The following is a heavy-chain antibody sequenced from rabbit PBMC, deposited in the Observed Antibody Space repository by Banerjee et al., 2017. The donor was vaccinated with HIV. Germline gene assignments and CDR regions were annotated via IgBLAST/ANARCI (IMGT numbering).Heavy chain of an antibody. CDR1: GFSFSSSYY. J-gene: IGHJ4*01. CDR2: IYIGSDNT. V-gene: IGHV1S45*01. D-gene: IGHD8-1*01. Sequence: QEQLEESGGDLVKPGASLTLTCKASGFSFSSSYYMCWVRQAPGKGLEWIGCIYIGSDNTYYATWAKGRFTISKTSSTTVTLQMTSLTAADTATYFCARGIYAGSSYYPYTYFNLWGPGTLVTVS. CDR3: ARGIYAGSSYYPYTYFNL.